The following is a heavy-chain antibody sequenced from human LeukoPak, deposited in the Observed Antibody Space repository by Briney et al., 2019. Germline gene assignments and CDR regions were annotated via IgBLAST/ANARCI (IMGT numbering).Heavy chain of an antibody. CDR2: ISAYNGNT. D-gene: IGHD6-6*01. V-gene: IGHV1-18*01. CDR3: ARQEWYSSSSRFGAFDI. J-gene: IGHJ3*02. Sequence: ASVKVSCKASGYTFTSYGISWVRQALGQGLEWMGWISAYNGNTNYAQKLQGRVTMTTDTSTSTAYMELRSLRSDDTAVYYCARQEWYSSSSRFGAFDIWGQGTMVTVSS. CDR1: GYTFTSYG.